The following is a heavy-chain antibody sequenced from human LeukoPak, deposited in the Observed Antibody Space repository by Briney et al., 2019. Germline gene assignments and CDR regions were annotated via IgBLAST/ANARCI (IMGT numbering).Heavy chain of an antibody. D-gene: IGHD3-22*01. Sequence: GGSLRLSCAASGFTFSSYWMSWVRQAPGKGLEWVANIKQDGSEKYYVDSVKGRFTISRDNAKNTLYLQMNSLRAEDTAVYYCAKYDSSGYYHPFDYWGQGTLVTVSS. CDR2: IKQDGSEK. J-gene: IGHJ4*02. CDR1: GFTFSSYW. CDR3: AKYDSSGYYHPFDY. V-gene: IGHV3-7*03.